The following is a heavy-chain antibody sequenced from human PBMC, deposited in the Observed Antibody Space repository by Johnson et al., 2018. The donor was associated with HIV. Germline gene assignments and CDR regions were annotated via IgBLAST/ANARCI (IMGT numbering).Heavy chain of an antibody. Sequence: QVQLVESGGGVVQPGMFVRLSCAASGLNFSDYGMHWVRQAPGKGLEWVAVIRYDGSHKYYADSVKGRFTISRDNAKNSLYLQMNSLRAEDTAVYYCARRFGAAFDIWGQGTMVTVSS. D-gene: IGHD3-16*01. CDR1: GLNFSDYG. V-gene: IGHV3-33*08. J-gene: IGHJ3*02. CDR2: IRYDGSHK. CDR3: ARRFGAAFDI.